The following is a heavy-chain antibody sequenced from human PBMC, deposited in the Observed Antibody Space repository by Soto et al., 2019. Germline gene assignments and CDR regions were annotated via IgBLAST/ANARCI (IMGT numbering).Heavy chain of an antibody. CDR2: FDPEDGET. Sequence: ASVKVSCKVSGYTLTELSMHWVRQSPGKGLEWMGGFDPEDGETIYAQKFQGRVTMTEDTSTDTAYMELSSLRSEDKAVYYCASFPWRGSYRHGPHDWYFDLWGRGTLVTVSS. D-gene: IGHD1-26*01. CDR1: GYTLTELS. V-gene: IGHV1-24*01. CDR3: ASFPWRGSYRHGPHDWYFDL. J-gene: IGHJ2*01.